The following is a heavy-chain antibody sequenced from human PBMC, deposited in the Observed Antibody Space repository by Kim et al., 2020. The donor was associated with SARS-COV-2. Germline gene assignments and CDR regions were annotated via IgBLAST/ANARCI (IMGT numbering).Heavy chain of an antibody. CDR2: ISSSSSYT. D-gene: IGHD1-1*01. CDR3: ATRLFRVEMATTHYWYFDL. J-gene: IGHJ2*01. V-gene: IGHV3-11*06. CDR1: GFTFSDYY. Sequence: GGSLRLSCAASGFTFSDYYMSWIRQAPGKGLEWVSYISSSSSYTNYADSVKGRFTISRDNAKNSLYLQMNSLRAEDTAVYYCATRLFRVEMATTHYWYFDLWGRGTLVTVSS.